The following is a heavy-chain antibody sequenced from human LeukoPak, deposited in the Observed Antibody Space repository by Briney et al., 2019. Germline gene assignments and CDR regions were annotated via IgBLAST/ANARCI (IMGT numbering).Heavy chain of an antibody. Sequence: GGSLRLSCAASGFTFSSYAMNWVRQVPGKGLEWVSGINWSGGSTGYADPVRGRFTISRDNAKNSLYLQMDSLTAEDTALYYCARAPITSPFYFDHWGQGTLVTVSS. CDR3: ARAPITSPFYFDH. CDR2: INWSGGST. J-gene: IGHJ4*02. V-gene: IGHV3-20*04. CDR1: GFTFSSYA. D-gene: IGHD2-2*01.